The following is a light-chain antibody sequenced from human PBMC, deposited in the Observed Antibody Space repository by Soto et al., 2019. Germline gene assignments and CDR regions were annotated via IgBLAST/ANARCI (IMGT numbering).Light chain of an antibody. CDR3: QQRSNWPQVT. Sequence: ESVLTQSPGTLSLSPGERATLSCRASQSVSSNYLAWYQQKPGQAPRLLIYGASSRATGIPDRFSGSGSGTDFTLTISRLEPEDFAVYYCQQRSNWPQVTFGQGTRLEIK. J-gene: IGKJ5*01. V-gene: IGKV3D-20*02. CDR2: GAS. CDR1: QSVSSNY.